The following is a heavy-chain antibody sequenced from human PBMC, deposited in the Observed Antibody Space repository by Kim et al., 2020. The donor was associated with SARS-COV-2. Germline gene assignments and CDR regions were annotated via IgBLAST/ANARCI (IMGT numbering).Heavy chain of an antibody. J-gene: IGHJ5*02. D-gene: IGHD6-19*01. CDR1: GYTFTSYY. CDR2: INPSGGST. V-gene: IGHV1-46*01. Sequence: ASVKVSCKASGYTFTSYYMHWVRQAPGQGLEWMGIINPSGGSTSYAQKFQGRVTMTRDTSTSTVYMELSSLRSEDTAVYYCARGSEQWLVPYWFDPWGQGTLVTVSS. CDR3: ARGSEQWLVPYWFDP.